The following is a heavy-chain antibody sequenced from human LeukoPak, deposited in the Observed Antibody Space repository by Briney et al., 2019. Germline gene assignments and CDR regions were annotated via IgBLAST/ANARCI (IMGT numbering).Heavy chain of an antibody. CDR2: FRSYSSYI. D-gene: IGHD2-15*01. Sequence: GGSLRLSCAASGFTFDTYNFNWVRQAPGKGLEWVASFRSYSSYIHYADSVKGRFTISREDAKQSLDLKMHTLRAEDTPVFFCSIYSEVYYYVDVWGAGTTVSVSS. V-gene: IGHV3-21*01. J-gene: IGHJ6*03. CDR3: SIYSEVYYYVDV. CDR1: GFTFDTYN.